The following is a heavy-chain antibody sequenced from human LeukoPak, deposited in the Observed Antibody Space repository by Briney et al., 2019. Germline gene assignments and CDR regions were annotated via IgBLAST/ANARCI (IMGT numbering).Heavy chain of an antibody. Sequence: GGSLRLSCAASGFTFSSYGMSWVRQAPGKGLEWVSSITGSGGTYYADSVKGRFIVSRDKSRNILYLQMNSLRAEDTAVYYCAKDYGIAVAGFYYWGQGTLVTVSA. CDR3: AKDYGIAVAGFYY. D-gene: IGHD6-19*01. CDR2: ITGSGGT. V-gene: IGHV3-23*01. CDR1: GFTFSSYG. J-gene: IGHJ4*02.